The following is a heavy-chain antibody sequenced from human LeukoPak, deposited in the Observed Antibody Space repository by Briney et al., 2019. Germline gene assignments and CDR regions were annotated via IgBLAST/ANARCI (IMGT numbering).Heavy chain of an antibody. V-gene: IGHV4-39*07. Sequence: PSETLSLTCTVSGDSISSGGYFWVWIRQPPGKGLEWIGSIYYSGSTYYNSSLRSRLTISVDRSKNQFSLRLSSVTAADTAIYYCARDSGGWTFDIWGQGTMVTVSS. CDR3: ARDSGGWTFDI. J-gene: IGHJ3*02. D-gene: IGHD2-8*02. CDR1: GDSISSGGYF. CDR2: IYYSGST.